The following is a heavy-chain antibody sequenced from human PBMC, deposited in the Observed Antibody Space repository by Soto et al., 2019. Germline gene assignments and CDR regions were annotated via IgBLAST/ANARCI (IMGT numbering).Heavy chain of an antibody. CDR3: ARVWGNYNYYYYMEV. J-gene: IGHJ6*03. Sequence: VKVSCKASGYTFTSYGISWVRQAPGQGLEWMGWISAYNGNTNYAQKLQGRVTMTTDTSTSTAYMELRSLRSDDTAVYYCARVWGNYNYYYYMEVWGKGTTVTVSS. D-gene: IGHD3-16*01. CDR2: ISAYNGNT. CDR1: GYTFTSYG. V-gene: IGHV1-18*01.